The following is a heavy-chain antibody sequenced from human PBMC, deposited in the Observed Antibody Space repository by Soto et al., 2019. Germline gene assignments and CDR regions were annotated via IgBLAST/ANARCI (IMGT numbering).Heavy chain of an antibody. CDR2: IYWDDDK. CDR1: GFSLSTNGVG. J-gene: IGHJ1*01. D-gene: IGHD6-13*01. CDR3: AHRDNSTWDPH. V-gene: IGHV2-5*02. Sequence: QITLKESGPPLVKPTQTLTLTCTFSGFSLSTNGVGVGWIRQPPGKAPEWLALIYWDDDKRYNPYLKSRLTITKGTSKNQVVLILTNMDPVDTATYYCAHRDNSTWDPHWGQGTLVTVSS.